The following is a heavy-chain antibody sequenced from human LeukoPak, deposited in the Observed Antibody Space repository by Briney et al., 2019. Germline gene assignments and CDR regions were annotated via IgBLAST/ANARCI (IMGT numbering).Heavy chain of an antibody. CDR2: ITGSGQTA. CDR3: AKEVLVVIESYLEK. D-gene: IGHD3-22*01. J-gene: IGHJ4*02. CDR1: GFTFSSCA. Sequence: PGGPLRLSCAASGFTFSSCAMTWVRQAPGKGLEWVSTITGSGQTAYYSDSVKGRFTTSRDNSKNTLYLEMSSLRAEDTAIYYCAKEVLVVIESYLEKWGQGTLVTVSS. V-gene: IGHV3-23*01.